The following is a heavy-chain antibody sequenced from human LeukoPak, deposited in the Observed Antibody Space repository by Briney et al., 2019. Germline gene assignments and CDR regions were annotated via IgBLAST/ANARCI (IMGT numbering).Heavy chain of an antibody. CDR1: GFTFNRYA. D-gene: IGHD6-19*01. Sequence: PGGSLRLSCAASGFTFNRYAIHWVRQAPGKGLEWVTVIASDGNDQHYADSVKGRFAISRDNAKSTLYLQMNSLRAEDTAVYYCARAGSGWPVWGKGTTVTVSS. J-gene: IGHJ6*04. CDR2: IASDGNDQ. CDR3: ARAGSGWPV. V-gene: IGHV3-30*09.